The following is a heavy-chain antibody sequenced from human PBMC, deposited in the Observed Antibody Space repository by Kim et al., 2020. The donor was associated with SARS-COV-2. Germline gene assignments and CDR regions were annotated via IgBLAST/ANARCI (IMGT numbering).Heavy chain of an antibody. J-gene: IGHJ6*02. V-gene: IGHV4-30-2*01. CDR3: ARGYGSGSPYGMDV. D-gene: IGHD3-10*01. Sequence: NPSLKGRVPISVDRSKNQSSLKLSSVTAADTAVYYCARGYGSGSPYGMDVWGQGTTVTVSS.